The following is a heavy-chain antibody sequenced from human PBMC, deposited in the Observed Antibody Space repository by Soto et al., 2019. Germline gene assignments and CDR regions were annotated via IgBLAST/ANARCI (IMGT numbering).Heavy chain of an antibody. V-gene: IGHV5-51*01. CDR3: ARLPRDCNKTSCYYADH. D-gene: IGHD2-2*01. J-gene: IGHJ4*01. CDR1: GYXFNSHL. CDR2: MYPGYSDN. Sequence: GXLKISLKCSGYXFNSHLLVWVRQIPGKGLECIGIMYPGYSDNRYNPSLQGHVTLSAHVTVSTTFLQWRSLKHSDPGMYFSARLPRDCNKTSCYYADHWGHGTQGTVSS.